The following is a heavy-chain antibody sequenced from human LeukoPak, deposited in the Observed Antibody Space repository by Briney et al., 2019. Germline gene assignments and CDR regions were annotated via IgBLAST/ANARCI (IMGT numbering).Heavy chain of an antibody. J-gene: IGHJ5*01. CDR3: AREVARPPVNWFDS. CDR2: THITEGT. Sequence: SQTLSLTCTVSGGPPSSGSYYWSWIRQPAGKGLEWVGRTHITEGTNYNPSLKSRVTISVDTSKNQFSLRLSSVTAADTAVYYCAREVARPPVNWFDSWGQGTLVTVSS. D-gene: IGHD5-12*01. CDR1: GGPPSSGSYY. V-gene: IGHV4-61*02.